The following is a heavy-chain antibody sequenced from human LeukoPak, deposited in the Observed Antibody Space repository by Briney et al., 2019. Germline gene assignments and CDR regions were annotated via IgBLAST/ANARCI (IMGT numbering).Heavy chain of an antibody. D-gene: IGHD3-3*01. V-gene: IGHV4-59*01. Sequence: KPSETLSLTCTVSGGSISSYYWSWIRQPPGKGLEWIGYIYYSGSTNYNPSLKSRVTISVDTSKNQFSLKLSSVTAADTAVYYCASTADNITIFGVVIFGAFDIWGQGTMVTVSS. CDR1: GGSISSYY. J-gene: IGHJ3*02. CDR2: IYYSGST. CDR3: ASTADNITIFGVVIFGAFDI.